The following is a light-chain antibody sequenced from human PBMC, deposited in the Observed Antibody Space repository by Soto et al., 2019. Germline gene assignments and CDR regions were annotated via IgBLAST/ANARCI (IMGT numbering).Light chain of an antibody. CDR3: QQYGSSLT. CDR1: QSVSSSY. V-gene: IGKV3-20*01. J-gene: IGKJ4*01. Sequence: EIVLTQSPGTLSLSPGERATLSCRASQSVSSSYLAWYQQKPGQAPRLLIYGASSRATGIPDRFSGSGSGTDFTITISRLEPEDFAVYYGQQYGSSLTFGVGTKVEMK. CDR2: GAS.